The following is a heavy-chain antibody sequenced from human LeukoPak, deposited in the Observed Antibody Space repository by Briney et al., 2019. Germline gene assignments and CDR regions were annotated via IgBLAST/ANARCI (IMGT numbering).Heavy chain of an antibody. D-gene: IGHD2-2*01. V-gene: IGHV1-8*01. Sequence: ASVKVSCKASGYTFTSYDINWVRQATGQGLEWMGWMNPNSGNTGYAQKFQGRVTMTRNTSISTAYMELSSPRSEDTAVYYCARGDCSSTSCPYYYYGMDVWGQGTTVTVSS. CDR1: GYTFTSYD. CDR2: MNPNSGNT. CDR3: ARGDCSSTSCPYYYYGMDV. J-gene: IGHJ6*02.